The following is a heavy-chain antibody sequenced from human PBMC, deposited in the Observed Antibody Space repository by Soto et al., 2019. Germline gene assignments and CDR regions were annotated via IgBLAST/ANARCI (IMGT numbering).Heavy chain of an antibody. Sequence: PGGSLRLSCAAPGFTFSSYGMHWVRQAPGKGLEWVAVISYDGSNKYYADSVKGRFTISRDNSKNTLYLQMNSLRAEDTAVYYCAKDGGSSSSSLDYWGQGTLVTVSS. J-gene: IGHJ4*02. CDR3: AKDGGSSSSSLDY. D-gene: IGHD6-6*01. CDR2: ISYDGSNK. V-gene: IGHV3-30*18. CDR1: GFTFSSYG.